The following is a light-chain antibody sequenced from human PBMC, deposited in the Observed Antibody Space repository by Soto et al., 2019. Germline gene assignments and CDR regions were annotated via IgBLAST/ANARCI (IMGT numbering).Light chain of an antibody. J-gene: IGKJ4*01. CDR1: QSITTN. CDR3: QQYISWPLT. V-gene: IGKV3D-15*01. CDR2: GVS. Sequence: EIVMTQSPATLSVSPGEGVTLSCRASQSITTNLAWYQQKPGQSPRLLIYGVSTRASGIPARFSGSGSGTDFTLNISSLQSEDFAVYYCQQYISWPLTFGGGTNVEI.